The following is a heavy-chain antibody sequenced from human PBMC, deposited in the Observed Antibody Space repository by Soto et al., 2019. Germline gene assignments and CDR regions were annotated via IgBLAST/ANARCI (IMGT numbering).Heavy chain of an antibody. CDR3: ARLQGYCSGGSCYSPDY. V-gene: IGHV4-39*01. Sequence: QLQLQESGPGLVKPSETLSLTCTVSGGSISSSSYYWGWIRQPPGKGLEWIGSIYYSGSTYYNPSLKSRVTISVDTSKHQFSLKLSSVTAAATAVYYCARLQGYCSGGSCYSPDYWGQGTLVTVSS. CDR1: GGSISSSSYY. CDR2: IYYSGST. J-gene: IGHJ4*02. D-gene: IGHD2-15*01.